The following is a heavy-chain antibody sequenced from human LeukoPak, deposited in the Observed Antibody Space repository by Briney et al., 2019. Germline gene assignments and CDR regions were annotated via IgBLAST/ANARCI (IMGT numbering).Heavy chain of an antibody. J-gene: IGHJ4*02. D-gene: IGHD3-22*01. CDR3: AITYYYDSSGYTFDY. CDR1: GGTFSSYA. CDR2: IIPIFGTA. V-gene: IGHV1-69*05. Sequence: SVKVSCKASGGTFSSYAISWVRQAPGQGLEWMGRIIPIFGTANYAQKFQGRVTITTDETTSTAYMELSSLRSEDTAVYYCAITYYYDSSGYTFDYWGQGTLVTVSS.